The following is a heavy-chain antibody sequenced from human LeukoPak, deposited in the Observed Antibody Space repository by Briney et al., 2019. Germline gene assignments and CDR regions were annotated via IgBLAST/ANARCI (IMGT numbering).Heavy chain of an antibody. CDR2: INTDGSST. J-gene: IGHJ1*01. V-gene: IGHV3-74*01. Sequence: GGSLRLSCAASGFTFSSYWMHWVRQAPGKGLVWVSRINTDGSSTSYADSVKGRFTISRDNAKNTLYLQMYSLRAEDTAVYYCATDFTFFGVIIHDFEYFQHWGQGTLVTVSS. CDR3: ATDFTFFGVIIHDFEYFQH. CDR1: GFTFSSYW. D-gene: IGHD3-3*01.